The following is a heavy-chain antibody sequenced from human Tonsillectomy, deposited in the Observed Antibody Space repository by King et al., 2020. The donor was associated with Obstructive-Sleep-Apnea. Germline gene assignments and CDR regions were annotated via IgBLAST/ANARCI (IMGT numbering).Heavy chain of an antibody. CDR3: AGALTGYSGYDYYFDY. CDR2: IYYSGST. V-gene: IGHV4-39*07. J-gene: IGHJ4*02. Sequence: HLQLQESGPGLVKPSETLSLTCTVSGGSISSSSYYWVWIRQPPGKGLEWIGSIYYSGSTYYNPSLKSRVTISVDTSKNQVSLKLSSVTAADTPVYYCAGALTGYSGYDYYFDYWGQGTLVTVSS. D-gene: IGHD5-12*01. CDR1: GGSISSSSYY.